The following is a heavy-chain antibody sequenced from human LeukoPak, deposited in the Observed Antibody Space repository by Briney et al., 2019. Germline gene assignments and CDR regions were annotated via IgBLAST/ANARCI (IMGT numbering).Heavy chain of an antibody. D-gene: IGHD3-9*01. CDR3: AKSDGILTGYTSNAFDI. Sequence: PGGSLRLSCAASGFSFSSYWTSWIRQAPGKGPERVASIKQDGTEKFYVDSLKGRFTISTDNAKNSLYLQMNSLRAEDTAVYYCAKSDGILTGYTSNAFDIWGQGTMVTVSS. CDR2: IKQDGTEK. J-gene: IGHJ3*02. V-gene: IGHV3-7*01. CDR1: GFSFSSYW.